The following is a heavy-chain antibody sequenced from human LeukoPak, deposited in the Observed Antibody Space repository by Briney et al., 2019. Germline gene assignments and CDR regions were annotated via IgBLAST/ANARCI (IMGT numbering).Heavy chain of an antibody. CDR1: GYTFTSYG. CDR3: ARGSSTAVAGNYFDY. V-gene: IGHV1-18*01. J-gene: IGHJ4*02. D-gene: IGHD6-19*01. CDR2: ISAYNDNT. Sequence: ASVKVSCKASGYTFTSYGVSWVRQAPGQGLEWVGWISAYNDNTNYAQNLQGRVTMTTETSTSTAYMELRSLRSDDTAVYYCARGSSTAVAGNYFDYWGQGTLVTVSS.